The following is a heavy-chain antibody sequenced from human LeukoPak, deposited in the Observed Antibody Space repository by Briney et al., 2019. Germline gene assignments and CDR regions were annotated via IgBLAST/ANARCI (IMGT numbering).Heavy chain of an antibody. J-gene: IGHJ4*02. CDR1: GFSFSSYS. CDR3: ARVSAMGDFDC. Sequence: GGSLRLSCAASGFSFSSYSMNWVRQAPGKGREWVSYISASSSTIYYADSVRGRFTISRDNAKNSLYLQMNSLRVEDTADYFCARVSAMGDFDCWGQGTLVTVSS. D-gene: IGHD1-26*01. CDR2: ISASSSTI. V-gene: IGHV3-48*01.